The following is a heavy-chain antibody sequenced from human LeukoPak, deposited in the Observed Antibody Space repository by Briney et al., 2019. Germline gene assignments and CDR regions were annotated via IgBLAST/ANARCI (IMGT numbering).Heavy chain of an antibody. V-gene: IGHV4-61*02. CDR1: GGSISSGSYY. J-gene: IGHJ6*03. D-gene: IGHD1-26*01. CDR2: IYTSGST. CDR3: ARDSGVEYYYYYCMDV. Sequence: SETLSLTCTVSGGSISSGSYYWSWIRQPAGKGLEWIGRIYTSGSTNYNPSLKSRVTISVDTSKNQFSLKLSSVTAADTAVYYCARDSGVEYYYYYCMDVWGKGTTVTVSS.